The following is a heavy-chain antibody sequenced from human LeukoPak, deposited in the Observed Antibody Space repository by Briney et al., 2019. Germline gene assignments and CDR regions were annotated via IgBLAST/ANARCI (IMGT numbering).Heavy chain of an antibody. J-gene: IGHJ4*02. Sequence: GGSLRLSCAASGFTFSSYAMNWVRQAPGKGLEWVSAISGNGGSTYYADSVKGRFTISRDNSKNTLYLQVNSLRAEDTAVYYCAKISGNCSGGSCYYWGQGTLVTVSS. CDR3: AKISGNCSGGSCYY. V-gene: IGHV3-23*01. CDR1: GFTFSSYA. D-gene: IGHD2-15*01. CDR2: ISGNGGST.